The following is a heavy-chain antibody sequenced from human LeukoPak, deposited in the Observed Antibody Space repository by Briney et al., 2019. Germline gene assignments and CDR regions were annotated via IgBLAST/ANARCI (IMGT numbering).Heavy chain of an antibody. CDR2: IIPIFGTA. V-gene: IGHV1-69*13. CDR3: ARVKILGANYYYYGMDV. J-gene: IGHJ6*02. CDR1: GGTFSSYA. D-gene: IGHD3-16*01. Sequence: SVKVSCKASGGTFSSYAISWVRQAPGQGLEWTGGIIPIFGTANYAQKFQGRVTITADESTSTAYMELSSLRSEDTAVYYCARVKILGANYYYYGMDVWGQGTTVTVSS.